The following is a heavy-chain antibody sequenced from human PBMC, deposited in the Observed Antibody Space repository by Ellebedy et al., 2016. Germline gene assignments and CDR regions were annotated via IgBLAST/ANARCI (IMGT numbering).Heavy chain of an antibody. J-gene: IGHJ6*02. V-gene: IGHV1-8*01. D-gene: IGHD6-13*01. CDR2: MNPNSGNT. CDR1: GYTFTSYD. Sequence: ASVKVSCKASGYTFTSYDINWVRQATGQGLEWMGWMNPNSGNTGYAQKFQGRVTMTRNTSISTAYMELSSLRSEDTAVYYCARGWRAVAAANYGMDVWGQGTTVTVSS. CDR3: ARGWRAVAAANYGMDV.